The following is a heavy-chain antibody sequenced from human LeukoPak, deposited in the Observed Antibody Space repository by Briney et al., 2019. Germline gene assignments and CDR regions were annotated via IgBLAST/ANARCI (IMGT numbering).Heavy chain of an antibody. CDR1: GYTFTSYG. V-gene: IGHV1-18*01. CDR2: ISAYNGNT. J-gene: IGHJ6*02. D-gene: IGHD2-15*01. Sequence: ASVKVSCKASGYTFTSYGISWVRQAPGQGLEWMGWISAYNGNTNYAQKLQGRVTMTTDTSTSTAYMELRSLRSDGTAVYYCASHIVVVVADDYYYYGMDVWGQGTTVTVSS. CDR3: ASHIVVVVADDYYYYGMDV.